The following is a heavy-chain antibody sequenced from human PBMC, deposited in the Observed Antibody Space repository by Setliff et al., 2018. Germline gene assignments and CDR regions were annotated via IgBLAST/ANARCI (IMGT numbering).Heavy chain of an antibody. V-gene: IGHV1-2*02. J-gene: IGHJ6*03. CDR2: INHNSGGT. CDR1: GYPFTGYY. CDR3: ARADDYYYYMDV. Sequence: ASVKVSCKASGYPFTGYYMHWVRQAPGQGLEWMGWINHNSGGTNYAQKFQGRVTMTRDTSISTAYMELSRLGSDDTAVYYCARADDYYYYMDVWGKGTTVTVSS.